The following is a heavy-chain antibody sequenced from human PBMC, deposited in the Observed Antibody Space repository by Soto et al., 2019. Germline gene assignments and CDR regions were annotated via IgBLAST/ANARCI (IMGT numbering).Heavy chain of an antibody. CDR3: ARAYYYGSGGEFDY. Sequence: EVQLVESGGGLVQPGGSLRLSCAASGFTVSSNYMSWVRQAPGKGLEWVSVIYSGGSTYYADSVKGRFPISRDNSKNTLYLQMNSLRAEDTAVYYCARAYYYGSGGEFDYWGQGTLVTVSS. D-gene: IGHD3-10*01. J-gene: IGHJ4*02. V-gene: IGHV3-66*01. CDR2: IYSGGST. CDR1: GFTVSSNY.